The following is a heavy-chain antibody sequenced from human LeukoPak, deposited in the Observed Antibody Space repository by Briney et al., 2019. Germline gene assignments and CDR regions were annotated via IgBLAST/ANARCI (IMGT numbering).Heavy chain of an antibody. CDR2: IYPGDSDT. Sequence: GESLKISCKGSGYSFTSYWIGWVRQMPGKGLEWMGIIYPGDSDTRYSPSFQGQVTISADKSISTAYLQWSSLKASDTAMCYCARLKAEEKYTPDYYYYMDVWGKGTTVTISS. J-gene: IGHJ6*03. CDR1: GYSFTSYW. D-gene: IGHD1-14*01. CDR3: ARLKAEEKYTPDYYYYMDV. V-gene: IGHV5-51*01.